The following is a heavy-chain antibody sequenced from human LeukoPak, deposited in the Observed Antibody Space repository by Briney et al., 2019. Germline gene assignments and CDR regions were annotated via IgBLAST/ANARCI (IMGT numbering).Heavy chain of an antibody. CDR2: ISGSGGGT. D-gene: IGHD3-22*01. CDR3: AKGYDHYDDGGYYSRPHAFDL. V-gene: IGHV3-23*01. CDR1: GFTFSRYA. J-gene: IGHJ3*01. Sequence: GGSLRLSCAASGFTFSRYAMSWVRQVPGKGLEWVSAISGSGGGTFYTDSVKGRFTISRDNSKNTLLLQMNSLRAADTAIYYCAKGYDHYDDGGYYSRPHAFDLWGQGTMVTVSS.